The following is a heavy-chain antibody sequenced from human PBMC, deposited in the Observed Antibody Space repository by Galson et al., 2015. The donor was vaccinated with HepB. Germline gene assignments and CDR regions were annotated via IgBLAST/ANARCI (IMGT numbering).Heavy chain of an antibody. J-gene: IGHJ6*03. CDR3: ARGLENDFWIGYSRYYYYYMDV. D-gene: IGHD3-3*01. Sequence: SVKVSCKASGYTFTGYEINWVRQATGQGLEWMGRVIPHSADTVYAQNFQGRVTMTTDTSIGTAYMELNSLRSEDTAIYYCARGLENDFWIGYSRYYYYYMDVWGRGTTVTVSS. CDR1: GYTFTGYE. V-gene: IGHV1-8*01. CDR2: VIPHSADT.